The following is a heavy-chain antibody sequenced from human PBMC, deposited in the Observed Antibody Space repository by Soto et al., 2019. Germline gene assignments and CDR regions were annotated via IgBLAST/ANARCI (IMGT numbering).Heavy chain of an antibody. D-gene: IGHD3-3*01. CDR1: GLNFDDFA. Sequence: ESGGRLVQPGRSLRLSCVGTGLNFDDFAMHWVRQAPGKGLEWVSGITWNSRVLAYADSVKGRFTISRDNARNSLYLQMDSLRDEDTALYYCAKGRYDFWSPYYFDSWGQGTLVTVSS. J-gene: IGHJ4*02. V-gene: IGHV3-9*01. CDR3: AKGRYDFWSPYYFDS. CDR2: ITWNSRVL.